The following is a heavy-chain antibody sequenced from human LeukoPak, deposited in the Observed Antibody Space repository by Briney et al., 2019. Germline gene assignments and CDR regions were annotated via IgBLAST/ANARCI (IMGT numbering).Heavy chain of an antibody. J-gene: IGHJ4*02. D-gene: IGHD3-10*01. CDR2: ISSSSRYI. Sequence: GGSLRLSSAASGFTFSSYSMNWVRQAPGKGLEWVSSISSSSRYIYYADSVTGRFTISRANSKNPLYLQMNSLRAEDTAVYYCARDGWFGELSPYYFDCWGQGTLVTVSS. CDR1: GFTFSSYS. V-gene: IGHV3-21*01. CDR3: ARDGWFGELSPYYFDC.